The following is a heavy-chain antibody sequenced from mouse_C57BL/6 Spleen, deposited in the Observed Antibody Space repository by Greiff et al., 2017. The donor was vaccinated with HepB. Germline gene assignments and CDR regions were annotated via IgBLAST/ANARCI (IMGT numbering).Heavy chain of an antibody. CDR3: ARSTTVVPMDY. V-gene: IGHV1-81*01. CDR1: GYTFTSYG. Sequence: VQLQQSGAELARPGASVKLSCKASGYTFTSYGISWVKQRTGQGLEWIGEIYPRSGNTYYNEKFKGKATLTADKSSSTAYMELRSLTSEDSAVYFCARSTTVVPMDYWGQGTSVTVSS. D-gene: IGHD1-1*01. J-gene: IGHJ4*01. CDR2: IYPRSGNT.